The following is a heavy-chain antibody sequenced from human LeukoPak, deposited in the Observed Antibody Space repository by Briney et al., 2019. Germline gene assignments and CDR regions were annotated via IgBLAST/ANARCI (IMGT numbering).Heavy chain of an antibody. CDR3: AAGFGPNDYYYGMDV. CDR2: IASDGSST. V-gene: IGHV3-74*01. D-gene: IGHD3-10*01. Sequence: GGSLRLSCAASGFTFSSYWMNWVRQAPGKGLVWVSRIASDGSSTTYADSVKGRFSISRDNARNTLYLQMNSLRVEDTAVYYCAAGFGPNDYYYGMDVWGQGTTVTVSS. J-gene: IGHJ6*02. CDR1: GFTFSSYW.